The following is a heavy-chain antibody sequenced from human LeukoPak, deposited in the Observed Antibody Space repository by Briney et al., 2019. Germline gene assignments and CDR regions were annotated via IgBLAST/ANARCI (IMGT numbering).Heavy chain of an antibody. Sequence: PGGSLRLSCAASGFTFDDYAMHWVRQAPGKGLEWVSGISWNSGSIGYADSVKGRFTISRDNAKNSLYLQMNSLRAEDTALYYCAKGLGYRRPSRGGGGLDYWGQGTLVTVSS. CDR2: ISWNSGSI. D-gene: IGHD3-10*01. V-gene: IGHV3-9*01. J-gene: IGHJ4*02. CDR3: AKGLGYRRPSRGGGGLDY. CDR1: GFTFDDYA.